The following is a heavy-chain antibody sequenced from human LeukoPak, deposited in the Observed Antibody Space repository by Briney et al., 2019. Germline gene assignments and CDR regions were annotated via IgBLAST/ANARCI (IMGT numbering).Heavy chain of an antibody. CDR3: ARLLTPTLYYGSGRRAFDI. D-gene: IGHD3-10*01. V-gene: IGHV4-30-2*01. CDR2: IYHSGST. J-gene: IGHJ3*02. CDR1: GGSISSGGYS. Sequence: SQTLSLTCAVSGGSISSGGYSWSWIRQPPGKGLEWIGYIYHSGSTYYNPSLKSRVTISVDRSKNQFSLKLSSVTAADTAVYYCARLLTPTLYYGSGRRAFDIWGQGTMVTVSS.